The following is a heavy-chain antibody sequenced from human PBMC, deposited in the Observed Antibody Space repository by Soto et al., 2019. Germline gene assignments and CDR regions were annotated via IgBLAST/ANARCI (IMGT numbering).Heavy chain of an antibody. Sequence: QLQLQESGPGLVKPSETLSLTCTVSGGSISSSEYFWGWIRQPPGKGLEWIGSIYYSGSTYYSPSLKSRVTISEDTAKNQFSLKLTSVSAADTAVYYCSRHSSSWCHFDNWGQGTMVTVSS. V-gene: IGHV4-39*01. J-gene: IGHJ4*02. CDR1: GGSISSSEYF. CDR3: SRHSSSWCHFDN. D-gene: IGHD6-13*01. CDR2: IYYSGST.